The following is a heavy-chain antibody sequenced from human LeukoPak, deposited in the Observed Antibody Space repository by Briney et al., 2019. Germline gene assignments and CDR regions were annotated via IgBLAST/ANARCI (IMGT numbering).Heavy chain of an antibody. CDR1: GGSISNYY. CDR3: ARASSSSWYLDY. CDR2: IYYSGST. Sequence: SETLSLTCTVSGGSISNYYWSWIRQPPGKRLEWIGYIYYSGSTNYSPSLKSRVTISVDTSKNQFSLKLSSVTAADTAVYYCARASSSSWYLDYWGQGTLVTVSS. D-gene: IGHD6-13*01. V-gene: IGHV4-59*01. J-gene: IGHJ4*02.